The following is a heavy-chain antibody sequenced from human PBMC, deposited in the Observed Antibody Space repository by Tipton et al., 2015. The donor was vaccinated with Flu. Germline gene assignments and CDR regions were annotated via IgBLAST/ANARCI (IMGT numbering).Heavy chain of an antibody. V-gene: IGHV3-48*04. CDR1: GFTFSSYS. CDR3: ARDLGVPAAPLPLDWYFDL. D-gene: IGHD2-2*01. Sequence: GSLRLSCAASGFTFSSYSMNWVRQAPGKGLEWVSYISSSSSTIYYADSVKGRFTISRDNAKNSLYLQMNSLRAEDTAVYYCARDLGVPAAPLPLDWYFDLWGRGTLVTVSS. J-gene: IGHJ2*01. CDR2: ISSSSSTI.